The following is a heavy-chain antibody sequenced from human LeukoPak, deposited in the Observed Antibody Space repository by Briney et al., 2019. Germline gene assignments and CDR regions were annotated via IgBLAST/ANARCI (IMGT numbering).Heavy chain of an antibody. J-gene: IGHJ4*02. CDR3: ARERDYYFDY. CDR1: GFTVGSNY. V-gene: IGHV3-53*01. Sequence: PGGSLRLSCAASGFTVGSNYMSWVRQAPGKGLEWVSVIYSGGSTYYADSVKGRFTISRDNSKNTLYLQMNSLRAEDTAVYYCARERDYYFDYWGQGTLVTVSS. CDR2: IYSGGST.